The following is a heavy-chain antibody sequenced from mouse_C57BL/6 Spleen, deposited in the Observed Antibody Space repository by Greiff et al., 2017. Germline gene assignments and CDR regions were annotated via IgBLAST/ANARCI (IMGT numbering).Heavy chain of an antibody. Sequence: QVQLQQPGAELVRPGSSVKLSCKASGYTFTSYWMHWVKQRPIQGLEWIGNIDPSDSETHYNQKFKDKATLTVDKSSSTAYMQLSSLTSEDSAVXYCARDLYYYGSSSAMDYWGQGTSVTVSS. V-gene: IGHV1-52*01. CDR2: IDPSDSET. D-gene: IGHD1-1*01. CDR3: ARDLYYYGSSSAMDY. CDR1: GYTFTSYW. J-gene: IGHJ4*01.